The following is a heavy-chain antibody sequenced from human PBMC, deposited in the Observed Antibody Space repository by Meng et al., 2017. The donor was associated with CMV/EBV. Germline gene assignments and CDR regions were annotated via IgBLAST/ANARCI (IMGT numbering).Heavy chain of an antibody. J-gene: IGHJ5*02. CDR3: ARPNHYCSSTSCPNWFDP. V-gene: IGHV4-34*01. D-gene: IGHD2-2*01. CDR2: INHSGST. CDR1: SVSVYY. Sequence: SVSVYYWSWIRQPPGKGLEWIGEINHSGSTNYNPSLKSRVTISVDTSKNQFSLKLSSVTAADTAVYYCARPNHYCSSTSCPNWFDPWGQGTLVTVSS.